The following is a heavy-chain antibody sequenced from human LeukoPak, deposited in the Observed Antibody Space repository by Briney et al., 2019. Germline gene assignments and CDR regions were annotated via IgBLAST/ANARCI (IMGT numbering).Heavy chain of an antibody. CDR2: IFSGST. D-gene: IGHD6-13*01. CDR1: GGSISSSSDY. J-gene: IGHJ4*02. Sequence: SETLSLTCTVSGGSISSSSDYWGWIRQPPGKGLEWIGNIFSGSTYYNPPLKSRVTISVDTSKNQFSLKLSSVTAADTAVYYCARVGSSWPHYYFDYWGQGALVTVSS. V-gene: IGHV4-39*07. CDR3: ARVGSSWPHYYFDY.